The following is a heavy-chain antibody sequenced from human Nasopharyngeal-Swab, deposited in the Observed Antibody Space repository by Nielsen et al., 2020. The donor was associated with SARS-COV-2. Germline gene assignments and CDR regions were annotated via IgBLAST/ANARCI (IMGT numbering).Heavy chain of an antibody. CDR2: IYYSGNT. CDR1: GGSISSSSYY. CDR3: ARHLRQGLVVTDY. D-gene: IGHD3/OR15-3a*01. V-gene: IGHV4-39*01. J-gene: IGHJ4*02. Sequence: SETLSLTCTVSGGSISSSSYYWGWIRQPPGKGLEWIGSIYYSGNTYYTPSLKSRVTISVDASKNQFSLKLSSVTAADTAVYYCARHLRQGLVVTDYWGQGTLVTVSS.